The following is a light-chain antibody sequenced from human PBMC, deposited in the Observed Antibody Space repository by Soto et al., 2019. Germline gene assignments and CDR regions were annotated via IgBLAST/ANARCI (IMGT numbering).Light chain of an antibody. CDR3: QQSYSTPHT. CDR2: GAS. CDR1: ENIAKY. V-gene: IGKV1-39*01. J-gene: IGKJ5*01. Sequence: DIQMTQSPSSLSASVGDRVTITCRASENIAKYLNWYQQKQGKAPKILIYGASSLQSGVPSRFSGSGSGTDFTLTISSLQPEDFATYYCQQSYSTPHTFGQGTRLEIK.